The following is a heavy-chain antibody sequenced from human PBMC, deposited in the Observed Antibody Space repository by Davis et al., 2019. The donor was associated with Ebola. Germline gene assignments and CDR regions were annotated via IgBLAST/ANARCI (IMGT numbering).Heavy chain of an antibody. CDR1: GGSIDSGGYY. J-gene: IGHJ6*04. D-gene: IGHD3-10*01. Sequence: SETLSLTCTVSGGSIDSGGYYWSWIRQRPGKGLEWIGYIFYSGSTYYNPSLKSRVTISVDTSKNQFSLSLRSVTAADTAVYYCARRAGFQYYYGMDVWGKGTTVTVSS. V-gene: IGHV4-31*03. CDR3: ARRAGFQYYYGMDV. CDR2: IFYSGST.